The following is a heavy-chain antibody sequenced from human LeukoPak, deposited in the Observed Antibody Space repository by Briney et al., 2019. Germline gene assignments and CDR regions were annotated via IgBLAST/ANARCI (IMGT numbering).Heavy chain of an antibody. CDR3: AKDILTLDAFGM. J-gene: IGHJ3*02. Sequence: GGSLRLSCAASGFTFSSYSMNWVRQAPEKGLEWVSSISPSGDSTYYADSVKGRFTISRDNSKNTLYVQMDSLRAGDTAVYYCAKDILTLDAFGMWGQGTMVSVSS. V-gene: IGHV3-23*01. CDR1: GFTFSSYS. CDR2: ISPSGDST.